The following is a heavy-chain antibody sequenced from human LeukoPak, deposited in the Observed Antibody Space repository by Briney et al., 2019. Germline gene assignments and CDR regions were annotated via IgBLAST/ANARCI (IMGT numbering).Heavy chain of an antibody. CDR3: ARPNITSYYDSRGYDALDV. CDR2: IYPDDSDT. CDR1: GYKFNAYW. V-gene: IGHV5-51*01. J-gene: IGHJ3*01. Sequence: GASLKISCKGSGYKFNAYWIAWVRQMPGKGLEWMGIIYPDDSDTRYSPSFQGQVTISADKSVSIAYLQWSSLKASDTAMYYCARPNITSYYDSRGYDALDVWGQGTMVIVSS. D-gene: IGHD3-22*01.